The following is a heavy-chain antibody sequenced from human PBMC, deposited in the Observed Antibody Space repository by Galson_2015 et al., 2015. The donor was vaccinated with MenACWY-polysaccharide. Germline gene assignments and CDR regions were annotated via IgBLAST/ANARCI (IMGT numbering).Heavy chain of an antibody. CDR3: ASNGDQGS. V-gene: IGHV3-53*01. J-gene: IGHJ1*01. CDR2: IYSGGST. CDR1: GFTVSTNY. Sequence: SLRLSCAASGFTVSTNYMNWFRQTPAKGLEWVSLIYSGGSTHYAASVKGRFTISRDSYKNTQYLQMNSLRAEDTTWYYCASNGDQGSWGQRTLTAVSS. D-gene: IGHD4-17*01.